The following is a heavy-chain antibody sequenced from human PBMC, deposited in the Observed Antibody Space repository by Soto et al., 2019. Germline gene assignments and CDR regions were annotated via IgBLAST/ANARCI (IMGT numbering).Heavy chain of an antibody. V-gene: IGHV3-21*06. CDR1: GFTFKGYT. Sequence: GGSLRLSCRASGFTFKGYTMNWVRQAPGKGLEWVSSISSTTNYIYYGDSMKGRFTISRDNAKNSLYLEMNSLRAEDTAVYYCARESEDLTSNFDYWGQGTLVTVSS. J-gene: IGHJ4*02. CDR2: ISSTTNYI. CDR3: ARESEDLTSNFDY.